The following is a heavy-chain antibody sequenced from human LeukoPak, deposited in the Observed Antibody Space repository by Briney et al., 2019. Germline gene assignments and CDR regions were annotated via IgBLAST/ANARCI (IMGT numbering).Heavy chain of an antibody. CDR2: IIPIFGTA. V-gene: IGHV1-69*13. J-gene: IGHJ5*02. CDR3: ARDYSSSWYSGWFDP. CDR1: GGTLSSYA. D-gene: IGHD6-13*01. Sequence: SVKVSCKASGGTLSSYAISWVRQAPGQGLEWMGGIIPIFGTANYAQKFQGRVTITADESTSTAYMELSSLRSEDTAVYYCARDYSSSWYSGWFDPWGQGTLVTVSS.